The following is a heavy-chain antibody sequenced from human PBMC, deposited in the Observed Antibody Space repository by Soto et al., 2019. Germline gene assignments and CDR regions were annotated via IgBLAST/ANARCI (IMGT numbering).Heavy chain of an antibody. Sequence: PGGSLSLSCAASGFTFDDYAMHWVRQAPGKGLEWVSGISWNSGSIGYADSVKGRFTISRDNAKNSLYLQMNSLRSEDTALYYCAKDMGYDLSPLGYFDYWGQGTLVTVSS. V-gene: IGHV3-9*01. D-gene: IGHD5-12*01. J-gene: IGHJ4*02. CDR3: AKDMGYDLSPLGYFDY. CDR1: GFTFDDYA. CDR2: ISWNSGSI.